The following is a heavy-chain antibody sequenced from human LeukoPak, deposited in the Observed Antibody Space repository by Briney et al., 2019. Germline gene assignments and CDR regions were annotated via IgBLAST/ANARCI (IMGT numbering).Heavy chain of an antibody. CDR2: ISYDGSNK. CDR1: GFTFSSYA. CDR3: AREGAVAGTGNPYGMDV. J-gene: IGHJ6*02. V-gene: IGHV3-30-3*01. Sequence: PGGSLRLSRAASGFTFSSYAMHWVRRAPGKGLGWVAVISYDGSNKYYADSVKGRFTISRDNSKNTLYLQMNRLRAEDTAVYYCAREGAVAGTGNPYGMDVWGQGTTVTVSS. D-gene: IGHD6-19*01.